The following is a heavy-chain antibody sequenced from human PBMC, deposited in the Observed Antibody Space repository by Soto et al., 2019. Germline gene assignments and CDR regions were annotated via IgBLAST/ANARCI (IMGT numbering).Heavy chain of an antibody. Sequence: SETLSLTCTVSGGSISSYYWSWIRQPPGKGLEWIGYIYYSGSTNYNPSLKSRVTISVDTSKNQFSLKLSSVTAEDTAVYYCAGLQLYYYVMDVWVQVTTVTVSS. D-gene: IGHD2-2*01. V-gene: IGHV4-59*01. J-gene: IGHJ6*02. CDR2: IYYSGST. CDR1: GGSISSYY. CDR3: AGLQLYYYVMDV.